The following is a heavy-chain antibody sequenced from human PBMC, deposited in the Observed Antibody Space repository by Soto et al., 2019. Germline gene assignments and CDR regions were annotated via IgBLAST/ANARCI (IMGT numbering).Heavy chain of an antibody. CDR1: GGTFSSYA. V-gene: IGHV1-69*06. Sequence: EASVKVSCKASGGTFSSYAISWVRQAPGQGLEWMGGIIPIFGTANYAQKFQGRVTITADKSTSTAYMELSSLRSEDTAVYYCARDRSMITFGVPRLGFDPWGQGTLVTVSS. J-gene: IGHJ5*02. CDR2: IIPIFGTA. CDR3: ARDRSMITFGVPRLGFDP. D-gene: IGHD3-16*01.